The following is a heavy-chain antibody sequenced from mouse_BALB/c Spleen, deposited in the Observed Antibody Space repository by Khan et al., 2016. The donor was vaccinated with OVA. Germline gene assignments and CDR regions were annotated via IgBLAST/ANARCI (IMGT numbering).Heavy chain of an antibody. V-gene: IGHV14-1*02. CDR3: TRDGYSPWFAY. J-gene: IGHJ3*01. D-gene: IGHD2-3*01. CDR2: IDPENGNT. Sequence: VQLKQSGAELVRPGALVKLSCKASGFNIKDYYMHWVKQRPEQGLVWIGRIDPENGNTIYDPKFQGKASIKSDTSSNTAYLQLSSLTSEDTAFYYCTRDGYSPWFAYWGQGTLVTVSA. CDR1: GFNIKDYY.